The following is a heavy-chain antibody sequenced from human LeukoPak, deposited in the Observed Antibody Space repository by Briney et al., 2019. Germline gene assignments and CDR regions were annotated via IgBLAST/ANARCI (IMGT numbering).Heavy chain of an antibody. V-gene: IGHV1-69*05. CDR2: IIPIFGTA. CDR3: ASGMDDYYYYYGMDV. D-gene: IGHD1-26*01. J-gene: IGHJ6*02. CDR1: GGTFSSYA. Sequence: ASVKVSCKASGGTFSSYAISWVRQAPGQGLEWMGGIIPIFGTANYAQKFQGRVTITTDESTSTAYMELSSLRSEDTAVYYCASGMDDYYYYYGMDVWGQGTTVTVSS.